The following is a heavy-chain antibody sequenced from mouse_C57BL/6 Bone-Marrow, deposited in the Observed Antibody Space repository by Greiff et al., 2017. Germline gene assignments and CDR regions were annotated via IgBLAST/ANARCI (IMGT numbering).Heavy chain of an antibody. J-gene: IGHJ3*01. CDR1: GFTFSDYY. V-gene: IGHV5-16*01. CDR3: ARDSDYARGSFAY. Sequence: EVQLQESEGGLVQPGSSMKLSCTASGFTFSDYYMAWVRQVPEKGLEWVANINYDGSSTYYLDSLQSRFIISRDNAKNIRYLQMSSLKSEDTATYYCARDSDYARGSFAYWGQGTLVTVSA. D-gene: IGHD2-4*01. CDR2: INYDGSST.